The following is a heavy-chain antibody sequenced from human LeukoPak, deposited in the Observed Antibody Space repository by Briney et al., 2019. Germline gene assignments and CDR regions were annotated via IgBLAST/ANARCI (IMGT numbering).Heavy chain of an antibody. D-gene: IGHD3-9*01. CDR1: GGSISSSSYY. CDR2: IYYSGST. Sequence: SETLSLTCTVSGGSISSSSYYWGWIRQPPGKGLEWIGSIYYSGSTYYNPSLKSRVTISVDTSKNQFSLKLSSVTAADTAVYYCAIHLDWLPIPVYFDYWGQGTLVTVSS. V-gene: IGHV4-39*01. CDR3: AIHLDWLPIPVYFDY. J-gene: IGHJ4*02.